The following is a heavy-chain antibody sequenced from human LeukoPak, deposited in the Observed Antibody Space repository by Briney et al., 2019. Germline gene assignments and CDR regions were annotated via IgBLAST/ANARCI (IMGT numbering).Heavy chain of an antibody. CDR1: GFTFSSYG. J-gene: IGHJ4*02. D-gene: IGHD1-26*01. CDR3: ARDAGACDY. V-gene: IGHV3-33*01. CDR2: IWYDGSNK. Sequence: PGGSLRLSCAAAGFTFSSYGMPWVRQAPGKGVAWVAVIWYDGSNKYYADSVKGRFTIYRDNSKNTLHLQMNSLRAEDTAVYYCARDAGACDYWGQGTLVTVSS.